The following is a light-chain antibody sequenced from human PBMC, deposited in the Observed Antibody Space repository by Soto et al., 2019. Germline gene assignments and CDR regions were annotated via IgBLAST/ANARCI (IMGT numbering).Light chain of an antibody. Sequence: EIVLTQSPATLSLSPGERATLSCRASQSVSSYLAWYQQRPGQAPRLLIYDASNRATGIPTRFSGSGSGTDFTLTIDSLEPDDFAVYYCQQRSNWPLTFGGGTKVDIK. CDR1: QSVSSY. J-gene: IGKJ4*01. CDR2: DAS. CDR3: QQRSNWPLT. V-gene: IGKV3-11*01.